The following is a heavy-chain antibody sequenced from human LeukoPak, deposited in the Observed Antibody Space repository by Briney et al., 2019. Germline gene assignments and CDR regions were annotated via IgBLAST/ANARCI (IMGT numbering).Heavy chain of an antibody. J-gene: IGHJ4*02. D-gene: IGHD3-16*01. CDR3: ARVVWD. CDR1: GGSISSGDDY. CDR2: IYTSGRT. V-gene: IGHV4-61*02. Sequence: SQTLSLTCTVSGGSISSGDDYWSWIRQPAGKGLEWIGLIYTSGRTNYNPSLKSRVTISIDTSKNQFSLKLSSVTAADTAMYYCARVVWDWGQGTLVTVSS.